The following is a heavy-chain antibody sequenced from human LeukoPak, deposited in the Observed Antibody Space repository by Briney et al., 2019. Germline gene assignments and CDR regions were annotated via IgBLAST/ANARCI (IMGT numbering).Heavy chain of an antibody. D-gene: IGHD2-21*02. V-gene: IGHV3-20*04. CDR1: GFTFDDYG. Sequence: GGSLRLSCAASGFTFDDYGMSWVRQAPGKWLEWVSGINWNGGSTGYADSVKGRFTISRDNAKNSLYLQMNSLRAEDTALYYCARDPPGDCGGDCYSSPVFDYWGQGTLVTVSS. J-gene: IGHJ4*02. CDR2: INWNGGST. CDR3: ARDPPGDCGGDCYSSPVFDY.